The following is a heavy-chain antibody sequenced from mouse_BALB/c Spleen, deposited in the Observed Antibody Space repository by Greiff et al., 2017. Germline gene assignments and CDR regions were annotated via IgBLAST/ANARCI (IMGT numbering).Heavy chain of an antibody. J-gene: IGHJ4*01. CDR1: GYTFTSYW. Sequence: VQRVESGAELARPGASVKLSCKASGYTFTSYWMQWVKQRPGQGLEWIGAIYPGDGDTRYTQKFKGKATLTADKSSSTAYMQLSSLASEDSAVYYCARLAGGGYYAMDYWGQGTSVTVSS. CDR2: IYPGDGDT. CDR3: ARLAGGGYYAMDY. V-gene: IGHV1-87*01. D-gene: IGHD2-4*01.